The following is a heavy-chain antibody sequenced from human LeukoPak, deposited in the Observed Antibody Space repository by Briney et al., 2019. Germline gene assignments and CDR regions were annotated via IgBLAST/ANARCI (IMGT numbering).Heavy chain of an antibody. J-gene: IGHJ4*02. CDR1: GYSFISYW. Sequence: GESLKISCKGSGYSFISYWIGWVRQTPGKGLEWMGIIYPGDSDTRYSPSFEGQVTISADKSINTAYLQWSSLKASDSAMYYCARRGIAARVPPDYWGQGTLVIVSS. CDR2: IYPGDSDT. D-gene: IGHD6-6*01. CDR3: ARRGIAARVPPDY. V-gene: IGHV5-51*01.